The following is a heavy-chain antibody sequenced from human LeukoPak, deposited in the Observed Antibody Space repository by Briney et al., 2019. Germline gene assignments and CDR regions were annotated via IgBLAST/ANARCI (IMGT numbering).Heavy chain of an antibody. J-gene: IGHJ4*02. CDR1: GFTFSSYW. D-gene: IGHD6-19*01. V-gene: IGHV3-7*01. Sequence: PGGSLRLSCAASGFTFSSYWMSWVRQAPGKGLEWVANIKQDGSEKYYVDSVKGRFTISRDNAKNSLYLQMNSLRAEDTAVYYCGREGLSGGYIGGWADYWGQGTLVTVSS. CDR3: GREGLSGGYIGGWADY. CDR2: IKQDGSEK.